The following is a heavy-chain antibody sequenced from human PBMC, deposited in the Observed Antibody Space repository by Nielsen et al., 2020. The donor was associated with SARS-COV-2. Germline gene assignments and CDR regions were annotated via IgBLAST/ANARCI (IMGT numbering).Heavy chain of an antibody. D-gene: IGHD3-3*01. J-gene: IGHJ6*02. Sequence: FQGRVTITRDTSASTAYMELSSLRSEDTAVYYCARDPVGVVNPYYYYGMDVWGQGTTVTVSS. CDR3: ARDPVGVVNPYYYYGMDV. V-gene: IGHV1-3*01.